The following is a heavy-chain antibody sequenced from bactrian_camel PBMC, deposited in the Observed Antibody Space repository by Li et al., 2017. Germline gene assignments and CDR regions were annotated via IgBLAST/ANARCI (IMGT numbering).Heavy chain of an antibody. D-gene: IGHD2*01. CDR2: INSGGGAT. CDR1: GFTFSNYA. CDR3: TRGSWTYFS. Sequence: VQLVESGGGLVQPGGSLRLSCAASGFTFSNYAMNWVRQLPEKGLEWVAGINSGGGATLYSPSVEGRFTISRDNPKNTLYLQLNSLRIEDTAMYFCTRGSWTYFSWGQGTQVTVS. V-gene: IGHV3S42*01. J-gene: IGHJ6*01.